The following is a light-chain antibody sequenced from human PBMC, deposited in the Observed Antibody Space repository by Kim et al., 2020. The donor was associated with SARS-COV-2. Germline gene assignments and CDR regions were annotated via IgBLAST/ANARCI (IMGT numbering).Light chain of an antibody. V-gene: IGKV3-20*01. CDR1: QDNHNNY. CDR2: GAS. Sequence: LSPGERTTLSCRASQDNHNNYLAWHQQKPGQAPRFLIYGASSRATGTPDRFSGSGSGTEFTLTISKLEPEDFAVYYCQQYARAPDTFGQGTKLEI. J-gene: IGKJ2*01. CDR3: QQYARAPDT.